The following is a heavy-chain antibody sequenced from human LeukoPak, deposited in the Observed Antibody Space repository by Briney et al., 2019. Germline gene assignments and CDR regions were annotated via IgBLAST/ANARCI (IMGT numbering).Heavy chain of an antibody. V-gene: IGHV4-31*03. CDR2: KYYSGSA. Sequence: SETLSLTCNVSRVSVSDGRYYWTWIRQHPGKGLEWIGYKYYSGSAKYNPSLKSRLTISVDTSKNQYSLHLSSVTAADTATYYCATPYCSSISCLDVFNMWGKGTRVTVSS. D-gene: IGHD2-2*01. J-gene: IGHJ3*02. CDR1: RVSVSDGRYY. CDR3: ATPYCSSISCLDVFNM.